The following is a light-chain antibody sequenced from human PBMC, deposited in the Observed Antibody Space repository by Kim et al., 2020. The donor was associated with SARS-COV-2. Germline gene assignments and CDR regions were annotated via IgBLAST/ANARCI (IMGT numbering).Light chain of an antibody. CDR2: KDS. CDR3: CSAADNNRV. Sequence: SYELTQPSSVSVSPGQTARITCSGDVLAKKYARWFQQKPGLAPVVVIYKDSERPSGIPERFSGSRSGTTVILTISGAQVEDEADYYCCSAADNNRVFGGG. CDR1: VLAKKY. V-gene: IGLV3-27*01. J-gene: IGLJ3*02.